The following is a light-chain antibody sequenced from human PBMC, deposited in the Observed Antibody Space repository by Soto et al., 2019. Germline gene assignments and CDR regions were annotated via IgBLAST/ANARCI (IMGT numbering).Light chain of an antibody. J-gene: IGKJ1*01. CDR1: QSLSGL. V-gene: IGKV1-5*01. CDR2: DAS. Sequence: DIQMTQSPSTLSASVGDRVTITCRASQSLSGLLAWYQQKPGKAPKLLIYDASSLESGVPSRFSGSGSGTEFTLTISILQPDDVATYFCQQYSSYWTFGQGTKVEIK. CDR3: QQYSSYWT.